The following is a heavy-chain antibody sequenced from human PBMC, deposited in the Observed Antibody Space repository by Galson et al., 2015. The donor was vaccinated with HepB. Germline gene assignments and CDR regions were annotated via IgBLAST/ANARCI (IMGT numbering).Heavy chain of an antibody. CDR3: ARDGFDY. Sequence: SLRLSCAASGFTFSSYAMSWVRQAPGKGLEWVSVIYSGGSTYYADSVKGRFTISRDNSKNTLYLQMNSLRAEDTAAYYCARDGFDYWGQGTLVTVSS. CDR2: IYSGGST. J-gene: IGHJ4*02. CDR1: GFTFSSYA. V-gene: IGHV3-53*01.